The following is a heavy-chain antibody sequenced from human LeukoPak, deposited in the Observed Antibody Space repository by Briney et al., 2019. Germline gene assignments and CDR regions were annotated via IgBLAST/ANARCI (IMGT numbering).Heavy chain of an antibody. J-gene: IGHJ6*03. V-gene: IGHV4-39*07. D-gene: IGHD3-10*01. Sequence: SETLSLTCTVSGGSISSGGYYWSWIRQPPGKGLEWIGEINHSGSTNYNPSLKSRVTISVDTSKNQFSLKLSSVTAADTAVYYCARLGGSGSYYYYYMDVWGKGTTVTVSS. CDR3: ARLGGSGSYYYYYMDV. CDR1: GGSISSGGYY. CDR2: INHSGST.